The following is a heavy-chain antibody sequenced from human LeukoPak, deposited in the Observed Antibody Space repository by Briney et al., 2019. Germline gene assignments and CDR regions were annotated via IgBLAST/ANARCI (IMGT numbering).Heavy chain of an antibody. CDR3: AKDQYYYGSGSYPY. CDR1: GFTFDDYA. D-gene: IGHD3-10*01. Sequence: QSGGSLRLSCAASGFTFDDYAMHWVRQAPGKGLEWVSGISWNSGSIGYADSVKGRFTISRDNAKNSLYLQMNSLRAEDTALYYCAKDQYYYGSGSYPYWGQGTLVTVSS. CDR2: ISWNSGSI. V-gene: IGHV3-9*01. J-gene: IGHJ4*02.